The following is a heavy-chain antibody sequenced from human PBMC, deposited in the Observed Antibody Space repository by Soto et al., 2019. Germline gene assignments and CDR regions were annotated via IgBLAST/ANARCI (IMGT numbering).Heavy chain of an antibody. J-gene: IGHJ4*02. CDR1: GFTFSSYT. V-gene: IGHV3-30-3*01. CDR3: ARAPASSWHTFAS. Sequence: QVQLVESGGGVVQPGRSLRLSCAASGFTFSSYTMHWVRQAPGKGLDWVALISSDGSNKYYVDAMKRRVTISRDNCINTLYRQMHSLRTEDTAVYYCARAPASSWHTFASWGQGTLVTVSS. CDR2: ISSDGSNK. D-gene: IGHD6-13*01.